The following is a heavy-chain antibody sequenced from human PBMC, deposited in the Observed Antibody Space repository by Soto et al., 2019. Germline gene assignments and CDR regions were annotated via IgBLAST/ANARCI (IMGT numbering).Heavy chain of an antibody. CDR2: ISNSGTAT. D-gene: IGHD3-10*01. J-gene: IGHJ4*02. V-gene: IGHV3-23*01. Sequence: VGSLRLSCVSSVFTFSSTAMSWVRQAPGKWLDWVSAISNSGTATYYADSVKGRFTISRDNSENTVFLQMNSLRADDTALYYCSTGGYLGQGTQVNVSS. CDR3: STGGY. CDR1: VFTFSSTA.